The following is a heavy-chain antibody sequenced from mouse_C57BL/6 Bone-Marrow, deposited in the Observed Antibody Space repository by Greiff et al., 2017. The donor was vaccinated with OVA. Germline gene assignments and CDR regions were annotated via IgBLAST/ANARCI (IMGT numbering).Heavy chain of an antibody. V-gene: IGHV1-66*01. CDR1: GYSFTSYY. D-gene: IGHD1-1*01. J-gene: IGHJ4*01. CDR3: ARGITTVVGYYAMDY. Sequence: QVQLQQSGPELVKPGASVKISCKASGYSFTSYYIHWVKQRPGQGLEWIGWIYPGSGNTKYNEKFKGKATLTADTSSSTAYMQLSSLTSEDSAVYYCARGITTVVGYYAMDYWGQGTSVTVSS. CDR2: IYPGSGNT.